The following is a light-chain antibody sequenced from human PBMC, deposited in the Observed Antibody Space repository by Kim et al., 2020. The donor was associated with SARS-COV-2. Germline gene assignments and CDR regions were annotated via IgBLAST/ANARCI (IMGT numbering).Light chain of an antibody. J-gene: IGLJ2*01. V-gene: IGLV3-19*01. Sequence: SSELTQDPAVSVASGQTVRITCRGDSLRSYYATWYQQKPGQAPILVIYGKNNRPSGIPDRFSGSSSGNTASLTITGTQAGDEADYYCNSRDSNDNVVFGGGTQLTVL. CDR3: NSRDSNDNVV. CDR1: SLRSYY. CDR2: GKN.